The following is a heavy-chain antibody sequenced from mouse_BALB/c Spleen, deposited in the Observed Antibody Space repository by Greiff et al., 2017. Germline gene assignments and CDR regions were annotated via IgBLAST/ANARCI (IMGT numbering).Heavy chain of an antibody. J-gene: IGHJ1*01. CDR1: GFAFSSYD. CDR2: ISSGGGST. V-gene: IGHV5-12-1*01. Sequence: EVKVEESGGGLVKPGGSLKLSCAASGFAFSSYDMSWVRQTPEKRLEWVAYISSGGGSTYYPDTVKGRFTISRDNAKNTLYLQMSSLKSEDTAMYYCARRVYYYGSGWYFDVWGAGTTVTVSS. D-gene: IGHD1-1*01. CDR3: ARRVYYYGSGWYFDV.